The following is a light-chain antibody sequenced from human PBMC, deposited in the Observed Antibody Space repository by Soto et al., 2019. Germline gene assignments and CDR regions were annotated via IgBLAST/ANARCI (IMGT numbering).Light chain of an antibody. CDR2: AAS. J-gene: IGKJ1*01. CDR3: QHYKSYSEA. V-gene: IGKV1-9*01. Sequence: DIQLTQYPTFLSASVGDRVTITCRASQGISSYLAWYQQKPGKAPKVLIYAASSLQSGVPSRFSGSGSGTEFTLTISSLQPDDFATYCCQHYKSYSEAVGQGTKVDI. CDR1: QGISSY.